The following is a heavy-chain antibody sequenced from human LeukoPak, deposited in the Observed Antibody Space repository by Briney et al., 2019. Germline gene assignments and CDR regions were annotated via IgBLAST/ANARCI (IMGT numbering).Heavy chain of an antibody. CDR3: ARESSYYYGSGSPTLFDY. CDR2: ISSSSSYI. Sequence: GGSLRLSCAASGFTFSSYSMNWVRQAPGKGLEWVSSISSSSSYIYYADSVKGRFTISRDNAKNSLYLQMNSLRAEDTAVYYCARESSYYYGSGSPTLFDYWGQGTLVTVSS. J-gene: IGHJ4*02. D-gene: IGHD3-10*01. CDR1: GFTFSSYS. V-gene: IGHV3-21*01.